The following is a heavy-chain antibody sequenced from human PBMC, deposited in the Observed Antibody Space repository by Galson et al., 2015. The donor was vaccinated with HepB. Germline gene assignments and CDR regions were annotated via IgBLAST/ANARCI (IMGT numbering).Heavy chain of an antibody. CDR3: TRSEWELFKGEFDY. D-gene: IGHD1-26*01. J-gene: IGHJ4*02. V-gene: IGHV3-49*04. CDR2: IRSKAYGGTT. CDR1: GFTFGDYA. Sequence: SLRLSCAASGFTFGDYAMSWVRQAPGKGLEWVGFIRSKAYGGTTEYAASVKGRFTISRDDSKSIADLQMNSLKTEDTAVYYCTRSEWELFKGEFDYWGQGTLVTVSS.